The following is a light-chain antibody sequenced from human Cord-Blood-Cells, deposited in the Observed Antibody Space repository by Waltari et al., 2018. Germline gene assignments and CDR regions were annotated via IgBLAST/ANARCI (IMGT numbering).Light chain of an antibody. CDR2: EGS. V-gene: IGLV2-23*01. CDR3: CSYAGSSSYV. Sequence: QSALTQPASVSGSPGQSITISCTGTSSDVGSYNLVSWYQQHPGKAPKLMIYEGSKRPSGVSKRFSGSKSGNTASLTISWLQAEDEADYYCCSYAGSSSYVFGTGTKVTVL. CDR1: SSDVGSYNL. J-gene: IGLJ1*01.